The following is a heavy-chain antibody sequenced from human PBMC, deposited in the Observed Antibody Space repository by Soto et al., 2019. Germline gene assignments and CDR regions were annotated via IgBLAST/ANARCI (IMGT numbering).Heavy chain of an antibody. CDR3: AKQWEPQIRFDY. J-gene: IGHJ4*02. D-gene: IGHD1-26*01. Sequence: EVQLLESGGGLVQPGGSLRLSCAASGFTFSSYAMSWVRQVPGKGLEWVSAISGSGAYTYYADSVKGRFTISRDNSKNTLNLQMNSLRAEDTAVYYCAKQWEPQIRFDYWGQGTLVTVSS. CDR1: GFTFSSYA. CDR2: ISGSGAYT. V-gene: IGHV3-23*01.